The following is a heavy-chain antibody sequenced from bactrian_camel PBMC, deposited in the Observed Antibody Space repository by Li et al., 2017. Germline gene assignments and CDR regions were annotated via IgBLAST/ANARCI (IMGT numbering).Heavy chain of an antibody. CDR3: WAAAVGQCIGGVCCPFELAPLSGS. CDR2: IDSDGGT. CDR1: GYRYNTYC. V-gene: IGHV3S42*01. D-gene: IGHD3*01. J-gene: IGHJ4*01. Sequence: QLVESGGASVQAGGSLRLSCAVSGYRYNTYCMGWFRQAPGKKREGVAGIDSDGGTSYADSVKGRFTISRDSAKNMLWLDIDSVEPEDTAMYYCWAAAVGQCIGGVCCPFELAPLSGSWGQGTQVTVS.